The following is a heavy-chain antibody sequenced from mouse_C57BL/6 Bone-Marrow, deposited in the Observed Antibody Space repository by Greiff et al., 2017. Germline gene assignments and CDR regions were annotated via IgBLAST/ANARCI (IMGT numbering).Heavy chain of an antibody. V-gene: IGHV3-8*01. D-gene: IGHD3-1*01. J-gene: IGHJ1*03. Sequence: EVKLMESGPGLAKPSQTLSLTCSVTGYSIPSDYWHWIRKFPGNKLEYMGYISYSGSTYYNPSLKSRISITRDTSKNQYSLQLNSVTTEDTATYYCARGGYGPRYFDVGGTGTTVTVSS. CDR3: ARGGYGPRYFDV. CDR2: ISYSGST. CDR1: GYSIPSDY.